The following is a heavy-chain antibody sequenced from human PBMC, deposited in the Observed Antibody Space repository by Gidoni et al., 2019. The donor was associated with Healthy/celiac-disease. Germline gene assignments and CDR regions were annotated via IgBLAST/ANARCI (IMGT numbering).Heavy chain of an antibody. Sequence: QVQLVESGGGVVQPGRSLRLSCAASGFTFSSYGMHWVRQAPGKGLEWVAVISYDGSNKYYADSVKGRFTISRDNSKNTLYLQMNSLRAEDTAVYYCAKSQGGSCDVWGKGTTVTVSS. V-gene: IGHV3-30*18. D-gene: IGHD2-15*01. CDR1: GFTFSSYG. CDR2: ISYDGSNK. CDR3: AKSQGGSCDV. J-gene: IGHJ6*04.